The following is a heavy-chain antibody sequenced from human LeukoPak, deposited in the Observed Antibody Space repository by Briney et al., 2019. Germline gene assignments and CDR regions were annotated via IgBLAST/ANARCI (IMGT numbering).Heavy chain of an antibody. CDR1: GVSIYRSSYY. Sequence: SETLSLTCTASGVSIYRSSYYWGWIRQPPGKGLEWIGSIYYTGSTYYNTSLKSRVTISVDTSKNQFSLKLSSVTAADTAVYYCAREVAGTPWIDYWGQGTLVTVSS. CDR2: IYYTGST. J-gene: IGHJ4*02. CDR3: AREVAGTPWIDY. V-gene: IGHV4-39*02. D-gene: IGHD6-19*01.